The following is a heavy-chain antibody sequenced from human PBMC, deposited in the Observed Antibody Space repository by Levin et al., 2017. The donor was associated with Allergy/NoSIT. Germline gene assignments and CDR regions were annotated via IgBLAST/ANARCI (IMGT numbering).Heavy chain of an antibody. CDR1: GFTFSSYS. J-gene: IGHJ4*02. CDR3: ARALGTTVTTASGY. D-gene: IGHD4-17*01. V-gene: IGHV3-48*02. CDR2: ISSSSTSI. Sequence: GGSLRLSCAASGFTFSSYSMSWVRQAPGKGLEWFAYISSSSTSIYYADSVTGRFTISRDNAKNSLYLQMNSLRDEDTAVYYCARALGTTVTTASGYWGQGTLVTVSS.